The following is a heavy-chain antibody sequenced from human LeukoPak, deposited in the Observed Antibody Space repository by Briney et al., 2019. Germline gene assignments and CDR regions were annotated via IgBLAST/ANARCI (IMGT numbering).Heavy chain of an antibody. Sequence: SVKVSCKASGGTFSSYAISWVRQAPGQGLEWMGGIIPIFGTANYAQKFQGRDTITADESTSTAYMELSSLRSEDTAVYYCARDLVDSSSWYPYYYYYYGMDVWGQGTTVTVSS. CDR2: IIPIFGTA. V-gene: IGHV1-69*13. J-gene: IGHJ6*02. CDR1: GGTFSSYA. CDR3: ARDLVDSSSWYPYYYYYYGMDV. D-gene: IGHD6-13*01.